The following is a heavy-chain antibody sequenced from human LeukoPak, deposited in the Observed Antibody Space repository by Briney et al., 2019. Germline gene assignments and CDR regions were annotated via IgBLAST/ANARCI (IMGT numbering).Heavy chain of an antibody. V-gene: IGHV3-7*01. CDR1: GFTFSSYA. J-gene: IGHJ4*02. CDR2: IKQDASQE. Sequence: GGSLRLSCAASGFTFSSYAVSWVRQAPGKGPEWVAHIKQDASQEYHVDSVKGRFTISRDNAKNSLYLQMNSLRAEDTAVYYCARGVVYPAWSGPHWSDYWGQGALVTVSS. D-gene: IGHD3-3*01. CDR3: ARGVVYPAWSGPHWSDY.